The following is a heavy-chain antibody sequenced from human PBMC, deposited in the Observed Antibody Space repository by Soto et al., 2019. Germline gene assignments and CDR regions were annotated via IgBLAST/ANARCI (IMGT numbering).Heavy chain of an antibody. Sequence: PSETLSLTCTLTRDSISSGGYYWSWIRQHPGQSLERIGYFYYSGSTYYIPSLKSRVTISVDTSKNQFSLKLISVTAADTAVYYCARDRRWNYYGSGSQAAFDIWGQGTMVT. J-gene: IGHJ3*02. D-gene: IGHD3-10*01. CDR2: FYYSGST. CDR3: ARDRRWNYYGSGSQAAFDI. CDR1: RDSISSGGYY. V-gene: IGHV4-31*03.